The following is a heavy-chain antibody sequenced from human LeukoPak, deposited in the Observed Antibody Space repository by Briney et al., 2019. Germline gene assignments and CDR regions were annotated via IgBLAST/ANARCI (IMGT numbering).Heavy chain of an antibody. V-gene: IGHV3-23*01. CDR3: AKSTIGYSSGRYPGWPVDY. CDR2: ISGSGGRT. J-gene: IGHJ4*02. Sequence: GGSLRLSCAVSGFTFSSYAMSWVRQPPGKGLEWVSAISGSGGRTYYADSVKGRFTISRDNSKSTVYLQMNGLRAEDTAVYYCAKSTIGYSSGRYPGWPVDYWGQGTLVSVSS. CDR1: GFTFSSYA. D-gene: IGHD6-19*01.